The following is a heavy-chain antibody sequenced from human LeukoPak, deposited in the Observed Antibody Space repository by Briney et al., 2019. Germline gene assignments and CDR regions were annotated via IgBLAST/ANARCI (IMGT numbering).Heavy chain of an antibody. D-gene: IGHD6-19*01. Sequence: GGSLRLSCAASGFTFSSYAMHWVRQAPGKGLEWVAVISYDGSNKYYADSVKGRFTISRDNSKNTLYLQMNSLRAEDTAVYYCARDLGAVAALYYFDYWGQGTLVTVSS. CDR3: ARDLGAVAALYYFDY. V-gene: IGHV3-30-3*01. CDR1: GFTFSSYA. J-gene: IGHJ4*02. CDR2: ISYDGSNK.